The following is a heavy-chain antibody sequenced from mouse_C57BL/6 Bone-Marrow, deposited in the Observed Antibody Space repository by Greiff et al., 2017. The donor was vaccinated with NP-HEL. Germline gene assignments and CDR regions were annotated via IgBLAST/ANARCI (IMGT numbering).Heavy chain of an antibody. V-gene: IGHV1-53*01. D-gene: IGHD3-2*02. CDR3: ASDSGYAFDY. J-gene: IGHJ2*01. CDR2: INPSNGGT. CDR1: GYTFTNYW. Sequence: QVQLQQSGTELVKPGASVKLSCKASGYTFTNYWMYWVKQRPGQGLEWIGNINPSNGGTNYNEKFKNKATLTVDKSSSTAYMQLSSLTSEDSAVYYCASDSGYAFDYWGQGTTLTVSS.